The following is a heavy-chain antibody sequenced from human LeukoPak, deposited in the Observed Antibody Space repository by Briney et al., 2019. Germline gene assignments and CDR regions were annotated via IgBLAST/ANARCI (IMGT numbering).Heavy chain of an antibody. Sequence: GGSLRLSCAASGFTFSDYYMSWIRQAPGKGLEWVSYISSSGSTIYYADSVKGRFTISRDNAKNSLYLQMNSLRAEDTAVYYCARVRTPRPGDYYYYYMDVWGKGTTVTVSS. V-gene: IGHV3-11*01. D-gene: IGHD1-26*01. CDR2: ISSSGSTI. J-gene: IGHJ6*03. CDR3: ARVRTPRPGDYYYYYMDV. CDR1: GFTFSDYY.